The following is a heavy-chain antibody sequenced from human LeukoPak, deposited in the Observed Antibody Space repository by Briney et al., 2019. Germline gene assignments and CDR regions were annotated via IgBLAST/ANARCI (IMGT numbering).Heavy chain of an antibody. D-gene: IGHD3-22*01. J-gene: IGHJ4*02. V-gene: IGHV1-69*05. CDR2: IIPIFGTA. CDR1: GGTFSSYA. CDR3: AQQRGYYYDSSGFLAFDY. Sequence: SVNVSCKASGGTFSSYAISWVRQAPGQGLDWMGGIIPIFGTANYARKFQGRVTITTDESTSTANMELSSLRSEDTAVYYCAQQRGYYYDSSGFLAFDYWGQGTLVTVSS.